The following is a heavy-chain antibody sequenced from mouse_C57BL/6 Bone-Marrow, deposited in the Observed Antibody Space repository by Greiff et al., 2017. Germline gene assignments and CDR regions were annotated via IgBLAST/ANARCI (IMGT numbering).Heavy chain of an antibody. CDR1: GFNIKDDY. D-gene: IGHD1-1*01. J-gene: IGHJ4*01. V-gene: IGHV14-4*01. CDR2: IDPENGDT. CDR3: TTSHYYGSSFYAMDY. Sequence: VQLQQSGAELVRPGASVKLSCTASGFNIKDDYMHWVKQRPEQGLEWIGWIDPENGDTEYASKFPGKATITADTSSNTAYLQLSSLTSEDTAFYYCTTSHYYGSSFYAMDYWGQGTSVTVSS.